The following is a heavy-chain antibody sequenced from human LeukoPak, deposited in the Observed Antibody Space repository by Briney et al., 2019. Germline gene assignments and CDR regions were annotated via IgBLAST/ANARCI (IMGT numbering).Heavy chain of an antibody. Sequence: PGGSLRLSCAASGFTFSSYAMSWVRQAPGKGLEWVSAISGSGGSTYYADSVKGRFTISRDDAKKSLYLQMNSLRAEDTAVYYCARVYYDYVWGSYRHYYMDVWGKGTTVTISS. CDR1: GFTFSSYA. J-gene: IGHJ6*03. D-gene: IGHD3-16*02. CDR3: ARVYYDYVWGSYRHYYMDV. CDR2: ISGSGGST. V-gene: IGHV3-23*01.